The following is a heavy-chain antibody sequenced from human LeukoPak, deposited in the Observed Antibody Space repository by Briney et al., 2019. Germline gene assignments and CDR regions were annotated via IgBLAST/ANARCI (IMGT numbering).Heavy chain of an antibody. D-gene: IGHD5-18*01. CDR2: ISYDGSNK. V-gene: IGHV3-30-3*01. CDR3: AREVDTATFDY. CDR1: GFTFSSYA. J-gene: IGHJ4*02. Sequence: GGSLRLSCAASGFTFSSYAMSWVRQAPGKGLEWVAVISYDGSNKYYADSVKGRFTISRDNSKNTLYLQMNSLRAEDTAVYYCAREVDTATFDYWGQGTLVTVSS.